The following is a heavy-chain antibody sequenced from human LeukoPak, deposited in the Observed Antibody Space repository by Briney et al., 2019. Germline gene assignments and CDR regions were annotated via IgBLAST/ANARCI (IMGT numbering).Heavy chain of an antibody. D-gene: IGHD2/OR15-2a*01. V-gene: IGHV3-23*01. CDR3: AKKIYGGGLAEKSFFDL. Sequence: TGGSLRLSCAASGFTFSSYAMSWVRQAPGKGLEWVSAISGSGGSTYYADSVKGRFTISRDNSENTLSLQMNDLRADDTAVYFCAKKIYGGGLAEKSFFDLWGQGSLVIVSS. J-gene: IGHJ4*02. CDR2: ISGSGGST. CDR1: GFTFSSYA.